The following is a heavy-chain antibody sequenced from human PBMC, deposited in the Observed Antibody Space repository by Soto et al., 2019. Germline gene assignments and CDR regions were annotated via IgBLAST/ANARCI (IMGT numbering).Heavy chain of an antibody. Sequence: QITLKESGPTLLKPTQTLTLTCTVSGFSLSTSAVGVNWIRQPPGKALEWLALIYWNDDTHYTPSLSGRLTITTDTSKYQVVLTMTSMNPVDTATYYCAHGSGWLSDYWGPGILLTVSS. CDR2: IYWNDDT. J-gene: IGHJ4*02. V-gene: IGHV2-5*01. CDR3: AHGSGWLSDY. D-gene: IGHD6-19*01. CDR1: GFSLSTSAVG.